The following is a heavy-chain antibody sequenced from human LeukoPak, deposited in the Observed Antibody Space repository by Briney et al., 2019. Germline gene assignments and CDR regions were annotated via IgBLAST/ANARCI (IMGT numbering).Heavy chain of an antibody. CDR1: GFTFSSYA. J-gene: IGHJ4*02. CDR3: AREGSGSYLDY. CDR2: ISGSGGST. V-gene: IGHV3-23*01. Sequence: GGSLRLSCAASGFTFSSYAMSWVRQAPGKGLQWVSAISGSGGSTYYADFVKGRSTISRDNSKNTLYLQMNSLRDEDTAVYYCAREGSGSYLDYWGQGTLVTVSS. D-gene: IGHD3-10*01.